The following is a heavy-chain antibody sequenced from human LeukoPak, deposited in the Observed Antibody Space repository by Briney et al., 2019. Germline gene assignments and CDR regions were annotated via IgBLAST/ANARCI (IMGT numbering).Heavy chain of an antibody. Sequence: SETLSLTCSVSGDSISTSSSYWGWIRQPPGKGLEWIGSIYYSGSTYYNPSLKSRVTISVDTSKNQFSLKLSSVTAADTAVYYCATTYYDFWSGTRYFDYWGQGTLVTVSS. V-gene: IGHV4-39*07. CDR1: GDSISTSSSY. CDR2: IYYSGST. D-gene: IGHD3-3*01. J-gene: IGHJ4*02. CDR3: ATTYYDFWSGTRYFDY.